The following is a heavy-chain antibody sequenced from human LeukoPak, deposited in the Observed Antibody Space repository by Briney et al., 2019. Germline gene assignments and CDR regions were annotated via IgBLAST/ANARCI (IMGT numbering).Heavy chain of an antibody. CDR3: ASQGYSYGYYFDY. V-gene: IGHV1-69*05. Sequence: SVKVSCKASGGTFSSYAISWVRQAPGQGLEWMGRIIPTFGTANYAQKFQGRVTITTDESTSTAYMELSSLRSEDTAVYYCASQGYSYGYYFDYWGQGTLVTVSS. D-gene: IGHD5-18*01. CDR1: GGTFSSYA. CDR2: IIPTFGTA. J-gene: IGHJ4*02.